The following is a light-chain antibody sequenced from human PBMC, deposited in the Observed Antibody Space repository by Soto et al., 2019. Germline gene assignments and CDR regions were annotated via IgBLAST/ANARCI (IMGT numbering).Light chain of an antibody. CDR1: NSNIGNNA. V-gene: IGLV1-36*01. CDR3: AAWDDSLNGGV. Sequence: QSVLTQPPSVSEAPRQRVTISCSGSNSNIGNNAVNWYRQLPGKAPKLLIYYDDLLPSGVSDRFSGSKSGTSASLAISGLQSEDEADYFCAAWDDSLNGGVFGGGTKLTVL. J-gene: IGLJ3*02. CDR2: YDD.